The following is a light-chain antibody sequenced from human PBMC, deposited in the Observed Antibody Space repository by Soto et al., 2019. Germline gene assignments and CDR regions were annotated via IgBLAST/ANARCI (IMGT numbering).Light chain of an antibody. CDR1: QDISNS. V-gene: IGKV1-33*01. J-gene: IGKJ4*01. CDR3: QQYDNLPLT. Sequence: DLPMTQSPSSLSASVGDRVTITCQASQDISNSLNWYEQKPGKAPKLLIYDASTLETGVPSRFSGSGSGTDFTFTISSLQPEDIATYFCQQYDNLPLTFGGGTKVEIK. CDR2: DAS.